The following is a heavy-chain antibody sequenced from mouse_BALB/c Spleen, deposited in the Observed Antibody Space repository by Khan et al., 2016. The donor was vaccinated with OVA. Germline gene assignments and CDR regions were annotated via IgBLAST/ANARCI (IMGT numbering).Heavy chain of an antibody. Sequence: EVQLQESGPGLVKPSQSLSLTCTVTGYSITSGYAWNWIRQFPGNKLEWMGYISYSGGTNYNQSLKSRISLTRDTSKNQFFLQLNSVTTEATATCYCAKGNYYGYYFDYWGQGTTLTVAA. V-gene: IGHV3-2*02. J-gene: IGHJ2*01. D-gene: IGHD1-1*01. CDR3: AKGNYYGYYFDY. CDR2: ISYSGGT. CDR1: GYSITSGYA.